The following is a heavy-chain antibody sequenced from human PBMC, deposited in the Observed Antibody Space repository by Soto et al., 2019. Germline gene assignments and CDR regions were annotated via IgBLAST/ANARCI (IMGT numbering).Heavy chain of an antibody. J-gene: IGHJ4*02. CDR2: IIPILGIA. V-gene: IGHV1-69*02. CDR1: GGTFSSYT. CDR3: AVYRNGENPPGY. Sequence: QVQLVQSGAEVKKPGSSVKVSCKASGGTFSSYTISWVRQAPGQGLEWMGRIIPILGIANYAQKFQGRVTITADKSTSTAYMELSSLRSEDTAVYCCAVYRNGENPPGYWGQGTLVTVSS. D-gene: IGHD2-8*01.